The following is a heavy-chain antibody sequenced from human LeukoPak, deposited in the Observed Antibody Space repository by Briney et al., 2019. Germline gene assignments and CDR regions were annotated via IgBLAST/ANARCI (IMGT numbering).Heavy chain of an antibody. V-gene: IGHV3-48*03. Sequence: PGGSLRLSCAAFGFIFSNYEMNWVRQAPGKGLEWVSYISSSGTTMYYADSVKGRFTISRDNAKNSLYLQMNSLRAEDTAIYYCARRDISGFYFFDYWGQGTLVTVSS. CDR1: GFIFSNYE. CDR2: ISSSGTTM. J-gene: IGHJ4*02. D-gene: IGHD3-22*01. CDR3: ARRDISGFYFFDY.